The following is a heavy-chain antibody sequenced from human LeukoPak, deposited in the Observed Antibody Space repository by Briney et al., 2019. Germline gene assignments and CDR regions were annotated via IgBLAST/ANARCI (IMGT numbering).Heavy chain of an antibody. Sequence: GGSLRLSCAASGFTFSSYGTHWVRQAPGKGLEWVAFIRYDGSNKYYADSVKGRFTISRDNSKNMLYLQMNSLRAEDTAVYYCAKDAGSIAARRGEADYYYYYMDVWGKGTTVTVSS. CDR2: IRYDGSNK. J-gene: IGHJ6*03. CDR3: AKDAGSIAARRGEADYYYYYMDV. D-gene: IGHD6-6*01. CDR1: GFTFSSYG. V-gene: IGHV3-30*02.